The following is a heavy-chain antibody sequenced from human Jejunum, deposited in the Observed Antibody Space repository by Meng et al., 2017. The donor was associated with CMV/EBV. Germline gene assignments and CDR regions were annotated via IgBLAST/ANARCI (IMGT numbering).Heavy chain of an antibody. D-gene: IGHD3-10*01. CDR1: GITFSVYY. CDR3: AKGGSGSYVAY. Sequence: CAASGITFSVYYMTWVRQAPGKGLEWVASITSSGDMMFYADSVRGRFTISRDNAKNSLFLQMNSLRVDDTAVYFCAKGGSGSYVAYWGQGTLVTVSS. V-gene: IGHV3-11*01. CDR2: ITSSGDMM. J-gene: IGHJ4*02.